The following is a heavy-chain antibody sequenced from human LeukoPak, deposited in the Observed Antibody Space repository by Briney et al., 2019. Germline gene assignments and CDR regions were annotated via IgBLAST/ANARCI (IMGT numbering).Heavy chain of an antibody. Sequence: SETLSLTCGVYGGSFSGNWSWIRQPPGEGLEWIAEIKHTGNTNYNPSLKSRVTLSIDTSDHQFSLNLRSVTAADTAGYYCVRGGDGGYYFDSWGQGALVTVSS. D-gene: IGHD3-10*01. CDR1: GGSFSGN. V-gene: IGHV4-34*01. CDR3: VRGGDGGYYFDS. J-gene: IGHJ4*02. CDR2: IKHTGNT.